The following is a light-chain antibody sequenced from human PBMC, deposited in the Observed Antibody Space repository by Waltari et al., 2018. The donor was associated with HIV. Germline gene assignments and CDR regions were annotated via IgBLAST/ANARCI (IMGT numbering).Light chain of an antibody. V-gene: IGLV1-47*01. CDR3: AAWDDSLSGLV. CDR1: SSTIGSNY. J-gene: IGLJ3*02. CDR2: RNN. Sequence: QSVLTHPPSASGTPGQRVTISCSGSSSTIGSNYVYWYPQLPGTAPKLLIYRNNQRPSGVPDRFSGSKSGTSASLAISGLRSEDEADYYCAAWDDSLSGLVFGGGTKLTVL.